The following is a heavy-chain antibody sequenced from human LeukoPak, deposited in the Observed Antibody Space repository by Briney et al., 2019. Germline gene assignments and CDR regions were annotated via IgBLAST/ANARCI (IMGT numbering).Heavy chain of an antibody. CDR2: IKQDGSEK. Sequence: GGSLRLSCAASGFTFSSYLMSWVRQTPGKGLEWVANIKQDGSEKYYVDSVKGRFTIPRDNAKNSLYLQMNSLRAEDTAVYYCAREIRDIVVVPAATVYYYYYYYMDVWGKGTTVTVSS. CDR1: GFTFSSYL. V-gene: IGHV3-7*01. J-gene: IGHJ6*03. D-gene: IGHD2-2*01. CDR3: AREIRDIVVVPAATVYYYYYYYMDV.